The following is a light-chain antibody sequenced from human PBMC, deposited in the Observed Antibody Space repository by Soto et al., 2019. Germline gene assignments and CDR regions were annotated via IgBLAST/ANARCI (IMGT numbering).Light chain of an antibody. J-gene: IGKJ2*01. CDR2: EVS. Sequence: DIVMTQIPLSLSVTPGRAASISCKSSQTARHSDGRTYLYWYRQKPGQPPHLLIYEVSNRFSGGPERFSGSGSGTDFTLNISRVEADDVGVYYCMQNIDLPPTFGQGTKLEIK. V-gene: IGKV2D-29*01. CDR1: QTARHSDGRTY. CDR3: MQNIDLPPT.